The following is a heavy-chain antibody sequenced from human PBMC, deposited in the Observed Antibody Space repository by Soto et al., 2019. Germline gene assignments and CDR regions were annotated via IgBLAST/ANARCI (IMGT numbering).Heavy chain of an antibody. J-gene: IGHJ6*02. CDR3: AGEYTAWPLAYGLDG. CDR2: IWYDGSNK. Sequence: PGEALRPSKCGSGGMFKRYGMHGGRQVPDKGLEWVADIWYDGSNKKYADSVKGRFTISRDNSKNTLSLQMNSLRAEDTAVHYCAGEYTAWPLAYGLDGRGQGT. V-gene: IGHV3-33*01. CDR1: GGMFKRYG. D-gene: IGHD2-2*02.